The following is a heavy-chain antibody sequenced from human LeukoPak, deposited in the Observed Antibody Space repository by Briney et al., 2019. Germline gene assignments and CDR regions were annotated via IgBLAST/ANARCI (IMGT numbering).Heavy chain of an antibody. J-gene: IGHJ3*01. D-gene: IGHD3-16*02. CDR1: GFTFSGSA. V-gene: IGHV3-23*01. Sequence: PGGSLRLSCAASGFTFSGSAMSWVRQAPGEGLEWVSLISYSGANSYYTGSVRGRFTISRDNSKDTLFLQMNSLRAEDTAIYYCARDMQLSTRGLGTMVTVSS. CDR2: ISYSGANS. CDR3: ARDMQLST.